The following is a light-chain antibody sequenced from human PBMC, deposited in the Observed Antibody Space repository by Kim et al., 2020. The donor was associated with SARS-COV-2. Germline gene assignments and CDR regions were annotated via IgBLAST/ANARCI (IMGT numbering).Light chain of an antibody. CDR3: QHLDAYPPWT. Sequence: DIQLTQSPSFLSASVGDRVTITCRASQGISSYLAWYQQEAGKAPKLLIYAASTLQSGVPSRFSGSGSGTEFTLTISSLRPEDFATYYCQHLDAYPPWTFGQGTKVEVK. CDR1: QGISSY. J-gene: IGKJ1*01. CDR2: AAS. V-gene: IGKV1-9*01.